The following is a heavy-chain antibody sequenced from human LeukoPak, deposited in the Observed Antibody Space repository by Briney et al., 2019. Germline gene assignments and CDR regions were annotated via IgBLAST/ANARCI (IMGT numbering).Heavy chain of an antibody. CDR3: AGDGVWRDCSSTSCYTVALGIDI. V-gene: IGHV4-31*03. CDR1: GGSISSGGYY. CDR2: IYYSGST. J-gene: IGHJ3*02. D-gene: IGHD2-2*02. Sequence: PSQTLSLTCTVSGGSISSGGYYWSWIRQHPGKGLEWIGYIYYSGSTYYNPSLKSRVTILVDTSKNQFSLKLSSVTAADTAVYYCAGDGVWRDCSSTSCYTVALGIDIWGQGTMVTVSS.